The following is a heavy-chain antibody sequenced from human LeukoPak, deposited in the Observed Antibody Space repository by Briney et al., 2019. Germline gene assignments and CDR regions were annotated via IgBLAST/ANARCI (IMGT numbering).Heavy chain of an antibody. CDR2: ISSNGGST. D-gene: IGHD3-9*01. J-gene: IGHJ4*02. V-gene: IGHV3-64*01. CDR3: ARSYDILTGPDY. Sequence: GGSLRLSCAASGFTFSSYAMHWVRQAPGKGLEYVSAISSNGGSTYYANSVKGRFTISRDNSKNTLYLQMGSLRADDTAVYYCARSYDILTGPDYWGQGTLVTVSS. CDR1: GFTFSSYA.